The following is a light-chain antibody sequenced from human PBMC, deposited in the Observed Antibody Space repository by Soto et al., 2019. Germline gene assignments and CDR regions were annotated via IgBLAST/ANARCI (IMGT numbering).Light chain of an antibody. CDR3: QRYNSYSRT. CDR1: QSISSW. Sequence: DIQMTQSPSTLSASVGDRFTITGMASQSISSWLAWYQQKPGKAPKLLIYKAYSLESGVPSRFSGSGSGTEFTLTISSLQPDDFATYYCQRYNSYSRTVGQGTKVEIK. CDR2: KAY. J-gene: IGKJ1*01. V-gene: IGKV1-5*03.